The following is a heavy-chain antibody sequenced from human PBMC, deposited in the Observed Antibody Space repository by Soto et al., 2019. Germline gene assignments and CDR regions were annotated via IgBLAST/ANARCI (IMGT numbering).Heavy chain of an antibody. Sequence: VQLVESGGGLVKPGGSLRLSCVASGFTFRTYTINWVRQAPGKGLEWVSGIRGFSPYTFYEESVKGRFTISRDNAKNSLYLQMNSLGVEDTAVYYCARDRGYDAHDYYYNAMDVWGQGTTVTVSS. CDR2: IRGFSPYT. V-gene: IGHV3-21*01. CDR1: GFTFRTYT. D-gene: IGHD2-15*01. CDR3: ARDRGYDAHDYYYNAMDV. J-gene: IGHJ6*02.